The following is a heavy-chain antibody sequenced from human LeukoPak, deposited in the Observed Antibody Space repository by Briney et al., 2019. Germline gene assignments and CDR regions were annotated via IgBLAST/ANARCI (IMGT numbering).Heavy chain of an antibody. Sequence: GGSLRLSCAASGLTFNNYAMNWVRQAPGKGLEWVSAISGSGDRIYYADSVKGRFTTSRDNSKNTLYLQMNTMRGEDTAVYFCAKAKAKSGSYYFDYWGQGTLVTVSS. V-gene: IGHV3-23*01. J-gene: IGHJ4*02. CDR2: ISGSGDRI. CDR3: AKAKAKSGSYYFDY. CDR1: GLTFNNYA. D-gene: IGHD1-26*01.